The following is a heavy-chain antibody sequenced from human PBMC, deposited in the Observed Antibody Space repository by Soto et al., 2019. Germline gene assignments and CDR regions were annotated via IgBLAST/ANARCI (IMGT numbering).Heavy chain of an antibody. Sequence: PGESLKISCKGSGYSFRNNWITWVRQMPGKGLEWMGRIDLTDSYTSYSPSFQGHVSFSADTSINTAYLQWSSLRASDTAMYYCARHGLAHYDSSGYHYALDYWGQGTPVTVSS. CDR1: GYSFRNNW. V-gene: IGHV5-10-1*01. D-gene: IGHD3-22*01. CDR3: ARHGLAHYDSSGYHYALDY. CDR2: IDLTDSYT. J-gene: IGHJ4*02.